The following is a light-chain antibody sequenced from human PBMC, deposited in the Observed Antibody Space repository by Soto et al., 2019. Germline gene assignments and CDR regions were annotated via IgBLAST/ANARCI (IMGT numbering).Light chain of an antibody. Sequence: EILLTQSPATLPLCPGDRVTLSSRASQTVGRDLSWYQHSPGQGPRLLVYDASDRATGIPARFSGSGSETDFTLTISRLEPEDFAVYYCQQRLHWPITFGQGTRLEIK. J-gene: IGKJ5*01. V-gene: IGKV3-11*01. CDR2: DAS. CDR3: QQRLHWPIT. CDR1: QTVGRD.